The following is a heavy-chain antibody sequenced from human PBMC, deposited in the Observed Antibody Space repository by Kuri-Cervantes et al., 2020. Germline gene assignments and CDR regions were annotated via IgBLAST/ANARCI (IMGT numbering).Heavy chain of an antibody. V-gene: IGHV3-66*03. CDR2: IYSCGST. D-gene: IGHD6-19*01. J-gene: IGHJ4*02. CDR1: GFTVSSNY. Sequence: GESLKISCAASGFTVSSNYMSWVRQAPGKGLEWVSVIYSCGSTYYADSVKGRFTISRDNSKNTLYLQMNSLRAEDTAVYYCAKGARAVAGMYYFDYWGQGTLVTVSS. CDR3: AKGARAVAGMYYFDY.